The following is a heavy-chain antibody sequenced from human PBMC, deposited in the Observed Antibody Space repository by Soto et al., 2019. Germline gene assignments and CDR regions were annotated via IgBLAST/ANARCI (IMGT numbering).Heavy chain of an antibody. Sequence: QVQLVESGGGVVQPGRSLRLSCAASGFTFSSYGMHWVRQAPGKGLEWVAVIWYDGSNKYYADSVKGRFTISRDNSNNTLYLQMNSLRADDTAVYYCARDVITMVRGVIKSNWFDPWGQGTLVTVSS. CDR1: GFTFSSYG. D-gene: IGHD3-10*01. V-gene: IGHV3-33*01. CDR2: IWYDGSNK. CDR3: ARDVITMVRGVIKSNWFDP. J-gene: IGHJ5*02.